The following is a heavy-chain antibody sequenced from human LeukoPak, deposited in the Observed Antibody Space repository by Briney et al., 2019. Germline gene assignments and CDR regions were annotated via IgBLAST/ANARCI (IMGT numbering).Heavy chain of an antibody. D-gene: IGHD5-12*01. CDR2: IVVGSGNT. V-gene: IGHV1-58*02. CDR3: AAVIGYSGDDSVGYYFDY. Sequence: SVKVSCKASGFTFTSSAMQWVRQARGQRVEWIGWIVVGSGNTNYAQKFQERVTITRDMSTSTAYMELSSLRSEDTAVYYCAAVIGYSGDDSVGYYFDYWGQGTLVTVSS. J-gene: IGHJ4*02. CDR1: GFTFTSSA.